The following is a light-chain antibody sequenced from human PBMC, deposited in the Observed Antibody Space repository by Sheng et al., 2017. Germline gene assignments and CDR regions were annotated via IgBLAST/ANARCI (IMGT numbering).Light chain of an antibody. Sequence: DIQMTQSPSSLSASVGDRVTITCRTTQSTSGYINWYQHKPEKAPKLLIYAASTLQSGVPSRFSGSGSGTDFTLTISCLQSEDFATYYCQQYYSYSYTFGQGTKLEI. CDR1: QSTSGY. CDR2: AAS. J-gene: IGKJ2*01. CDR3: QQYYSYSYT. V-gene: IGKV1-39*01.